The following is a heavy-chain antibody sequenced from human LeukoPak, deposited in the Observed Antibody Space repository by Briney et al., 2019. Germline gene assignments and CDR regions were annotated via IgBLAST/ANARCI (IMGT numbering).Heavy chain of an antibody. J-gene: IGHJ5*02. Sequence: ASVKVSCKASGYTFTSYDINWVRQATGQGLEWMGWMNPNSGNTGYVEKFQGRVNTTRDASISTAYMELSSLRSEDTAVYYCARGFTSGWYANWFDPWGQGTLVTVSS. CDR3: ARGFTSGWYANWFDP. CDR1: GYTFTSYD. D-gene: IGHD6-19*01. V-gene: IGHV1-8*01. CDR2: MNPNSGNT.